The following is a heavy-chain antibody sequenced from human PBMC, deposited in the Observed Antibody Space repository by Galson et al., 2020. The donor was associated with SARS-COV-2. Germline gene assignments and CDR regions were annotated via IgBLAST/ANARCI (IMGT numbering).Heavy chain of an antibody. CDR1: GFTFSNYG. V-gene: IGHV3-30*03. CDR2: ITYDGSHK. D-gene: IGHD6-13*01. J-gene: IGHJ6*02. Sequence: GESLKISCAASGFTFSNYGMHWVRQAPGKGLEWVAAITYDGSHKYYADSVKGRFTISRDKSKNTLYLQMNNLRGADTAVYFCARDGRQLVRGVDGMDVWGQGTTVTVSS. CDR3: ARDGRQLVRGVDGMDV.